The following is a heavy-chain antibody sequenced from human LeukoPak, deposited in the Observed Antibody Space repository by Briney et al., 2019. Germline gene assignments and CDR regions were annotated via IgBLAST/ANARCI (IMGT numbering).Heavy chain of an antibody. J-gene: IGHJ4*02. D-gene: IGHD3-22*01. Sequence: GGSLRLSCAASGFTFSDYYMSWIRQAPGKGLEWVSYISSSGNTIYYVDSVKGRFTISRDNAKKSLYLQMNSLRAEDTAVYYCARDRDYYYDSSGYYLGYWGQGTLVTVSS. CDR3: ARDRDYYYDSSGYYLGY. V-gene: IGHV3-11*01. CDR2: ISSSGNTI. CDR1: GFTFSDYY.